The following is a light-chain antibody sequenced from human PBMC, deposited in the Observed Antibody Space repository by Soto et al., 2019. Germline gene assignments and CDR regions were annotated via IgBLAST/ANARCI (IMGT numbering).Light chain of an antibody. J-gene: IGKJ4*01. CDR1: RNINRK. CDR2: GAS. V-gene: IGKV3-15*01. CDR3: QQYYDYPPLI. Sequence: EIVMTQSPATLSVSPGERATLSCRASRNINRKLAWYQQKPGQAPRLLLSGASTRATGIPARFSGSGSGTEFTLTIRSLQSEDFAVYYCQQYYDYPPLIFGGGTKVEIK.